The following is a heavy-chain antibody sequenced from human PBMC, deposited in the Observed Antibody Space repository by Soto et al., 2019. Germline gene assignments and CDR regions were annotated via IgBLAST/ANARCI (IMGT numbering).Heavy chain of an antibody. V-gene: IGHV3-33*01. D-gene: IGHD5-12*01. CDR2: IWYDGSNK. Sequence: QVQLVESGGGVVQPGRSLRLSCAASGFTFSSYGIHWVRQAPGKGLEWVAVIWYDGSNKYYADSVKGRFTISRDNSKNTLYLQMNSLRAADTAVYYCARDNGYGYGMDVWGQGTTVTVSS. J-gene: IGHJ6*02. CDR1: GFTFSSYG. CDR3: ARDNGYGYGMDV.